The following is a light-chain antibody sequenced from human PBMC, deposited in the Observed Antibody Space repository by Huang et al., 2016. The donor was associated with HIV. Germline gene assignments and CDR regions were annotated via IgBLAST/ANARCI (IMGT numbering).Light chain of an antibody. J-gene: IGKJ2*01. V-gene: IGKV3-15*01. CDR1: QSVCIN. CDR2: GAS. CDR3: QQYEDWPPYT. Sequence: EIVMTQSPATLSVSPGERATLSCRASQSVCINLAWYQQKRGQAPRLVIYGASTRATVTPARCSRSGSGTEFSLTINSLQSEDFAVYYCQQYEDWPPYTFGQGTNLEMK.